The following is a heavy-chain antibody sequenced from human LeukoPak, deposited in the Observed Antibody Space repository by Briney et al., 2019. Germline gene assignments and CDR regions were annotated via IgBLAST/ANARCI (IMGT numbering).Heavy chain of an antibody. CDR1: GFTLSSYW. D-gene: IGHD3-10*01. Sequence: GGSLRLSCAASGFTLSSYWMHWVRQVPGKGLVWVSRINPDGSTTTYADSVKGRFTISRDNAKNTLYLQMNSLRAEDTAVFYCARVRVGAYDFEYWGQGTLVTVSS. J-gene: IGHJ4*02. CDR2: INPDGSTT. V-gene: IGHV3-74*01. CDR3: ARVRVGAYDFEY.